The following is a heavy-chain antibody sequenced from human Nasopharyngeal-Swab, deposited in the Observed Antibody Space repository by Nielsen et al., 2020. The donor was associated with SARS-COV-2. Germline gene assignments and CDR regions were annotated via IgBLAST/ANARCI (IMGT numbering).Heavy chain of an antibody. D-gene: IGHD6-13*01. CDR1: GGSFSGYY. V-gene: IGHV4-34*01. CDR3: ARFPTRQLGYDY. Sequence: SETLSLTCAVYGGSFSGYYWSWIRQPPGKGLEWIGEINHSGSTNYNPSLKSRVTISVDTSKNQFSLKLSSVTAADTAVYYCARFPTRQLGYDYWGQGTLVTVSS. CDR2: INHSGST. J-gene: IGHJ4*02.